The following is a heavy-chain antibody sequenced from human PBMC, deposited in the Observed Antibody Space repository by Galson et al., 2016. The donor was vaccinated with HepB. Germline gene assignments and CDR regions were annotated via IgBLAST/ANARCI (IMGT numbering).Heavy chain of an antibody. CDR3: ARAYYDFVYGMDV. CDR2: IDAAGAT. D-gene: IGHD3-3*01. CDR1: GFSFKNYD. Sequence: SLRLSCAAPGFSFKNYDMHWVRQTTGKGLEWVSTIDAAGATYYLGSVKGRFAISRENAKNSLYLQMNSLRAEDTAIYYCARAYYDFVYGMDVGGQGTTVTVSS. J-gene: IGHJ6*02. V-gene: IGHV3-13*01.